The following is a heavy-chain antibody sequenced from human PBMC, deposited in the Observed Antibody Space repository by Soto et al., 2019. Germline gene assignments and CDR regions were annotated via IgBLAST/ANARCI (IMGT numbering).Heavy chain of an antibody. CDR1: GFTFSSYE. CDR3: AREAPAHYDFWSGYYFRSPYYGMDV. D-gene: IGHD3-3*01. V-gene: IGHV3-48*03. Sequence: GGSLRLSCAASGFTFSSYEMNWVRQAPGKGLEWVSYISSSGSTVYYADSVKGRFTISRDNAKNSLYLQMNSLRAEDTAVYYCAREAPAHYDFWSGYYFRSPYYGMDVWGQGTTVTVSS. J-gene: IGHJ6*02. CDR2: ISSSGSTV.